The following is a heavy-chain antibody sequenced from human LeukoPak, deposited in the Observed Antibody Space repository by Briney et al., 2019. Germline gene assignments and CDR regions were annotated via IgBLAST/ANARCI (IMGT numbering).Heavy chain of an antibody. D-gene: IGHD1-1*01. V-gene: IGHV1-46*01. Sequence: ASVKVSCKASGYTFTSYYMHWVRQAPGQGLEWMGIINPSGGSTSYAQKFQGRVTMTRDTSTSTVYMELSSLGSEDTAVYYCARDLAQLYYFDYWGQGTLVTVSS. CDR3: ARDLAQLYYFDY. CDR2: INPSGGST. J-gene: IGHJ4*02. CDR1: GYTFTSYY.